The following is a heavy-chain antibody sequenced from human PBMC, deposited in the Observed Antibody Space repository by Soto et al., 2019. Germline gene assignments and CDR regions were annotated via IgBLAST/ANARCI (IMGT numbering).Heavy chain of an antibody. Sequence: QVQLVESGGGVVQPGRSLRLSCAASGFTFSRYAMHWFRQAPGQGLEWVAVISYDGSNKYYADSVKGRFTISRDNSKNTLYLQMNRLRAEDTAVYYCARDYGYWGQGTLVTVSS. CDR2: ISYDGSNK. D-gene: IGHD3-10*01. J-gene: IGHJ4*02. CDR3: ARDYGY. CDR1: GFTFSRYA. V-gene: IGHV3-30-3*01.